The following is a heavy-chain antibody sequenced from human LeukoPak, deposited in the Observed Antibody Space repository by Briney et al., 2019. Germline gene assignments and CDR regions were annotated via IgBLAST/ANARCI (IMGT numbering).Heavy chain of an antibody. CDR2: ISSSSSYI. V-gene: IGHV3-21*01. CDR3: ERDFKTRGYSDY. J-gene: IGHJ4*02. D-gene: IGHD5-18*01. CDR1: GFTFSRYS. Sequence: PGGSLRLSCAASGFTFSRYSMNWVRQAPGKGLEWVSSISSSSSYIYYADSVKGRFTISRDNAKNSLYLQMNSLGAEDTAVYYCERDFKTRGYSDYWGQGTLVTVSS.